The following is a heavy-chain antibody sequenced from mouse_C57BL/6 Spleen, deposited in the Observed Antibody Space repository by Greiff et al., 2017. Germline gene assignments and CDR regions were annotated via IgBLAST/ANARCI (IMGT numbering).Heavy chain of an antibody. V-gene: IGHV1-26*01. CDR1: GYTFTDYY. CDR2: INPNNGGT. CDR3: ARSPALDY. Sequence: VQLQQSGPELVKPGASVKISCKASGYTFTDYYMNWVKQSHGKSLEWIGDINPNNGGTSYNQKFKGKATLTVDKSSSTAYMELRSLTSEDSAAYYCARSPALDYWGQGTSVTVSS. J-gene: IGHJ4*01.